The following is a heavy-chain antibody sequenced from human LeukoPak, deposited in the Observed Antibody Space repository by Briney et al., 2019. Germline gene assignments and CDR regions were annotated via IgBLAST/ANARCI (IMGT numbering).Heavy chain of an antibody. CDR1: GGSISSYY. CDR2: IYYSGST. CDR3: ARGNYYYYMDV. V-gene: IGHV4-59*08. J-gene: IGHJ6*03. Sequence: ASETLSLTCTVSGGSISSYYWSWIRQPPGKGLEWIGYIYYSGSTNYNPSLKSQVTISVDTSKNQFSLKLSSVTAADTAVYYWARGNYYYYMDVWGKGTTVTVSS.